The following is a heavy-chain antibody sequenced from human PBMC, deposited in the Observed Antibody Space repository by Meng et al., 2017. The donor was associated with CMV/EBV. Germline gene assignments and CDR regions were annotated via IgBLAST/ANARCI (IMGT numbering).Heavy chain of an antibody. D-gene: IGHD2/OR15-2a*01. J-gene: IGHJ5*02. CDR3: ARETVSASGGIDP. CDR1: GASVATESYY. Sequence: SETLSLTCTVSGASVATESYYWGWIRQPPGKGLEWIGYIYNTGSTKYNPSLQTRVTVSVDTPKNQFSLKLSSVTAAETATYYCARETVSASGGIDPWGRGTLVTVSS. V-gene: IGHV4-61*01. CDR2: IYNTGST.